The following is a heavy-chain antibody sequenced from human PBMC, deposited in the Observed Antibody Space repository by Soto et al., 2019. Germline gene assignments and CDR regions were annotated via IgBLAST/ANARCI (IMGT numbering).Heavy chain of an antibody. CDR1: GFTFSTYA. CDR3: AKEDWYGGY. J-gene: IGHJ4*02. V-gene: IGHV3-23*01. CDR2: ITGSGDNT. D-gene: IGHD3-10*01. Sequence: PGGSLRLSCAASGFTFSTYAMSWVRQAPGKGLEWVSVITGSGDNTYYADSVKGRFTISRDNSQNTLYLQMNGLRAEDTAVYYCAKEDWYGGYWGQGTLVNVSS.